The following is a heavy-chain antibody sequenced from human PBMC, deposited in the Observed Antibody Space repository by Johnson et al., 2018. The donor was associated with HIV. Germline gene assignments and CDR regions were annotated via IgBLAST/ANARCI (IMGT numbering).Heavy chain of an antibody. CDR1: GFTFSDHY. CDR2: SKNKPNSYTT. J-gene: IGHJ3*02. CDR3: ARYGYSGGFDI. Sequence: MLLVESGGGLVQPGGSLRLSCAASGFTFSDHYMDWVRQAPGKGLEWVGRSKNKPNSYTTEYAASVQGRLTISRDDSKTSLYLQINSLKIEDTAVYYCARYGYSGGFDIWGQGTMVTVSP. D-gene: IGHD2-21*01. V-gene: IGHV3-72*01.